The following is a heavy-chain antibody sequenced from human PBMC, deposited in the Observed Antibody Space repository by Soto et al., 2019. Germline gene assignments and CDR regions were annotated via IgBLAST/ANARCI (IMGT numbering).Heavy chain of an antibody. J-gene: IGHJ4*02. CDR3: TSHAPEDMIRK. CDR2: IRNKANSYAT. CDR1: GFTFSGSS. D-gene: IGHD2-15*01. V-gene: IGHV3-73*02. Sequence: EVQLVESGGGLVQPGGSLKLSCVASGFTFSGSSMHWVRQASGKGLEWVGRIRNKANSYATAYAASVKGRFTISRDDSNNTAYLQMTSLKTEDTAVYYCTSHAPEDMIRKWGQGTLVTVSS.